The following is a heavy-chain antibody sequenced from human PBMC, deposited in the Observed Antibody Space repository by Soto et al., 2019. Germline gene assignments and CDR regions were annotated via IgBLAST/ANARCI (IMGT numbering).Heavy chain of an antibody. D-gene: IGHD5-12*01. Sequence: SETLSLTCTVSGGSISSSSYYWGWIRQPPGKGLEWIGSIYYSGSTYYNPSLKSRVTISVDTSKNQFSLKLSSVTAADTAVYYCARQDTGYEKGSYWGQGTLVTVSS. CDR1: GGSISSSSYY. J-gene: IGHJ4*02. V-gene: IGHV4-39*01. CDR2: IYYSGST. CDR3: ARQDTGYEKGSY.